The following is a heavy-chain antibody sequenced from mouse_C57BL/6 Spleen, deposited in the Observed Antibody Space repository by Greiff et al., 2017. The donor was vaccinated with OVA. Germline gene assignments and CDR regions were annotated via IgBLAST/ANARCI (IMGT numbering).Heavy chain of an antibody. CDR1: GYTFTSYW. J-gene: IGHJ4*01. V-gene: IGHV1-61*01. Sequence: QVQLQQPGAELVRPGSSVKLSCKASGYTFTSYWMDWVKQRPGQGLEWIGNIYPSDSETHYNQKFKDKATLNVDKSSSTAYMQLSSLTSEDSAVYYCARRGSYAMDYWGKGTSVTVSS. CDR3: ARRGSYAMDY. CDR2: IYPSDSET.